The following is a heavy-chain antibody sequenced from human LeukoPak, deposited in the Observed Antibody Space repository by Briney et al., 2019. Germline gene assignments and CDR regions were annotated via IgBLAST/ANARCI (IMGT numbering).Heavy chain of an antibody. CDR1: GFTFSSYS. J-gene: IGHJ4*02. Sequence: GGSLRLSCAASGFTFSSYSMSWVRQAPGKGLEWVSAISGSGGSTYYADSVKGRFTISRDNSKNTLYLQMNSLRAEDTAVYYCAKVPIAALYYFDYWGQGTLVTVSS. V-gene: IGHV3-23*01. D-gene: IGHD6-13*01. CDR3: AKVPIAALYYFDY. CDR2: ISGSGGST.